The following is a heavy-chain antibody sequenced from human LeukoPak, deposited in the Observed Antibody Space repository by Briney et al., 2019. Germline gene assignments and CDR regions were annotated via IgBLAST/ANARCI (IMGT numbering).Heavy chain of an antibody. CDR1: GFTFSDYY. Sequence: GGSLRLSCAASGFTFSDYYMSWIRQPPGKGLEWVSYISGSTTYTNYADSVKGRFTISRDNAKNSLYLQMNSLRAEDTALYYCARDYDYGDYPGYWGQGTLVTVSS. J-gene: IGHJ4*02. V-gene: IGHV3-11*05. CDR3: ARDYDYGDYPGY. D-gene: IGHD4-17*01. CDR2: ISGSTTYT.